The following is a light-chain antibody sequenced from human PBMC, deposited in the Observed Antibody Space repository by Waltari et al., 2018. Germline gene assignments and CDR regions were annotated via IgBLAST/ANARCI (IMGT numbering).Light chain of an antibody. V-gene: IGLV1-44*01. Sequence: QSVLTQPPSASGTPGQGVTISCSGGASNIGNNVVNWYQQVPGKAPKLLIYRSDRRPAGVPDRFSGSKSGTSAVLAISGLQSEDEADYYCAAWDDSLNGRWVFGGGTKVTVL. J-gene: IGLJ3*02. CDR3: AAWDDSLNGRWV. CDR1: ASNIGNNV. CDR2: RSD.